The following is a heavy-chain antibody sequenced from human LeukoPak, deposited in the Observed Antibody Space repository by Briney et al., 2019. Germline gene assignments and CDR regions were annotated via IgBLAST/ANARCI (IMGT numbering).Heavy chain of an antibody. CDR1: GGSFSGYY. J-gene: IGHJ5*02. Sequence: SETLSLTCAVYGGSFSGYYWSWIRQPPGKGLEWIGEINHSGSTNYNPSLKSRVTISVDTSKNQFSLKLNSVTAADTAVYYCARGRREVVVVVAATRRSWFDPWGQGTLVTVSS. CDR3: ARGRREVVVVVAATRRSWFDP. D-gene: IGHD2-15*01. CDR2: INHSGST. V-gene: IGHV4-34*01.